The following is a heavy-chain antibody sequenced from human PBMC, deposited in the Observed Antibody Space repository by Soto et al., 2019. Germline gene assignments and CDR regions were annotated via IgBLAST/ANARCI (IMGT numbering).Heavy chain of an antibody. D-gene: IGHD6-6*01. CDR2: IYVGGYT. Sequence: VHLVESGGDLVQPGGSLRLSCAASGFTVSNNYMTWVRQAPGKGLEWVSLIYVGGYTYYADSVKGRFTISRDNSKNTLYLQMNSLRAEDTAVYYCAVYAPRHWFDSWGQGTLVTVSS. J-gene: IGHJ5*01. CDR1: GFTVSNNY. CDR3: AVYAPRHWFDS. V-gene: IGHV3-66*01.